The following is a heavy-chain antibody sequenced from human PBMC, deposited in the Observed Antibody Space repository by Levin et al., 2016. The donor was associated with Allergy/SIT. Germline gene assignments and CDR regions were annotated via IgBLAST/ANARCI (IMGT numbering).Heavy chain of an antibody. CDR3: ASLLGVTAGPRTGYFQH. Sequence: ASVKVSCKVSGYTFTKLCMHWVRQAPGKGLEWMGSIDHEDGETVYAQKFQGRVTISADKSTSTAYMELSSLRSEDTAVYYCASLLGVTAGPRTGYFQHWGQGTLVTVSS. D-gene: IGHD3-10*01. J-gene: IGHJ1*01. V-gene: IGHV1-24*01. CDR2: IDHEDGET. CDR1: GYTFTKLC.